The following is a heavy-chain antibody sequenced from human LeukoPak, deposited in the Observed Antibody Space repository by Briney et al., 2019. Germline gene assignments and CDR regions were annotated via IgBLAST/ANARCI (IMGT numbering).Heavy chain of an antibody. D-gene: IGHD1-14*01. V-gene: IGHV3-23*01. J-gene: IGHJ4*02. CDR3: AREILGGFNPGAY. CDR2: ISGSGGTT. CDR1: GFTFSDYA. Sequence: GGSLRLSCAASGFTFSDYAMSWVRQAPGKGLEWVSTISGSGGTTYNADSVKGRFTISRDNSKKTVSLQMNSLRAEDTAVYYCAREILGGFNPGAYWGQGTLVTVSS.